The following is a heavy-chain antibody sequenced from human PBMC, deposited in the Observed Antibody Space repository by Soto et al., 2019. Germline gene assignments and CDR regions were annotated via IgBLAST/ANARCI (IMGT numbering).Heavy chain of an antibody. Sequence: QVQLVESGGDLVKPGRSLRLSCAASGFPFSDYYMSWIRQAPGKGLEWVSSIGSSSSYTNYADSVKGRFTISRDNAKNSLYLQMNSLRAEDTAVYYCARRRPTGYYNYWGQGTLVTVSA. D-gene: IGHD3-9*01. CDR2: IGSSSSYT. CDR3: ARRRPTGYYNY. V-gene: IGHV3-11*05. CDR1: GFPFSDYY. J-gene: IGHJ4*02.